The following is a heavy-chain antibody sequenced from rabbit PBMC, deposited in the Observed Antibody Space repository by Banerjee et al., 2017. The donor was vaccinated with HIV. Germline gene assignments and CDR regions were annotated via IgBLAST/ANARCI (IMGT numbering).Heavy chain of an antibody. CDR2: IVPAGDST. J-gene: IGHJ4*01. CDR3: AGGGGGGGSYFVL. Sequence: QEQLEESGGGLVKPEGSLTLTCKASGFTLSSYWMCWVRQAPGKGLEWIGCIVPAGDSTWYANWAKGRFTISKASSTTVTLQMTSLTAADTATYFCAGGGGGGGSYFVLWGQGTLVTVS. CDR1: GFTLSSYW. D-gene: IGHD8-1*01. V-gene: IGHV1S45*01.